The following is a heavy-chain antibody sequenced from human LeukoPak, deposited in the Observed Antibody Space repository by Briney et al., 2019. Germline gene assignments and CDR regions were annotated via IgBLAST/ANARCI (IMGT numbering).Heavy chain of an antibody. D-gene: IGHD1-1*01. Sequence: ASVTVSRTASGYTFSAYGISWVRQAPGQGLEWMGWISGYNGNTNYAQKLQGRVTMTTDTSTSTAYMELRSLRSDDTAVYYCARKYYNSYYWGQGTLVTVSS. J-gene: IGHJ4*02. V-gene: IGHV1-18*01. CDR3: ARKYYNSYY. CDR2: ISGYNGNT. CDR1: GYTFSAYG.